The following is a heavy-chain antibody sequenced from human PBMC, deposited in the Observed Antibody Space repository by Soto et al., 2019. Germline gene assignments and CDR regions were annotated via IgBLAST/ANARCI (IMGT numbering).Heavy chain of an antibody. Sequence: LSCAASGFTFSNAWMSWVRQAPGKGLEWVGRIKSKTDGGTTDYAAPVKGRFTISRDDSKNTLYLQMNSLKTEDTAVYYCTTVCPPRSDRLGDYWGQGTMVTVSS. V-gene: IGHV3-15*01. J-gene: IGHJ4*02. D-gene: IGHD2-15*01. CDR3: TTVCPPRSDRLGDY. CDR2: IKSKTDGGTT. CDR1: GFTFSNAW.